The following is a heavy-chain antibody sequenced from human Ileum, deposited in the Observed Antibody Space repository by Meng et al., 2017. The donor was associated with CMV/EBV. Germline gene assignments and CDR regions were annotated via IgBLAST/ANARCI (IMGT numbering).Heavy chain of an antibody. CDR1: GLTFSSYG. CDR3: AKDIFGWAFDY. Sequence: QVLLVESGGGVVQPGGSLRLSCAASGLTFSSYGMHWVRQAPGKGLEWVAFIRYDGSNKNYADSVKGRFNISRDASTNTLYLQMNNLRAEDTAIYYCAKDIFGWAFDYWGHGTLVTVSS. V-gene: IGHV3-30*02. CDR2: IRYDGSNK. J-gene: IGHJ4*01. D-gene: IGHD3-10*02.